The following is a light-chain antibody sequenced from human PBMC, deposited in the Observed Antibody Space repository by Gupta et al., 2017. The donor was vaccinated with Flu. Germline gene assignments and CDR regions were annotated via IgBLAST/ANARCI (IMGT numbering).Light chain of an antibody. V-gene: IGLV2-11*01. CDR1: RSDVGTYNY. CDR3: GSYGGSLILYV. CDR2: DVN. J-gene: IGLJ1*01. Sequence: SALTQPRSVSGSPGQSVTISCTGTRSDVGTYNYVSWYQQHPGNAPKLMIYDVNKRPSGVPDRFSGSKSGNTASLTSSGLQAEDEADYYCGSYGGSLILYVFGTGTRVT.